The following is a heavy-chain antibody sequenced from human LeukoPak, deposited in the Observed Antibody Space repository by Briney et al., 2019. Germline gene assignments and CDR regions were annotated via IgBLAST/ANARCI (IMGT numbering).Heavy chain of an antibody. V-gene: IGHV4-34*01. D-gene: IGHD3-9*01. CDR3: ARSLPDYDILTGSLLD. J-gene: IGHJ4*02. CDR2: INHSGST. CDR1: GGSFSGYY. Sequence: SETLSLTCAVYGGSFSGYYWSWIRQPPGKGLEWIGEINHSGSTNYNPSLKSRVTISVDTSKNQFSLKLSSVTAADTAVYYCARSLPDYDILTGSLLDWGQGTLVTVSS.